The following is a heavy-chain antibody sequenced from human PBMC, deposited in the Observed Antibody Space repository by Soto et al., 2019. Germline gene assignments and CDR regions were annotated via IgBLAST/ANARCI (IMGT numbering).Heavy chain of an antibody. Sequence: GGSLRLSCAASGFTFSSYGMHWVRQAPGKGLEWVAFIWHDGGNKYYAESVKGRFTISRDNSKNTLYLQMTSLSAEDTAMYYCARDGDVNTGFGKDYWGQGTLVTVSS. CDR1: GFTFSSYG. D-gene: IGHD3-16*01. CDR2: IWHDGGNK. CDR3: ARDGDVNTGFGKDY. J-gene: IGHJ4*02. V-gene: IGHV3-33*08.